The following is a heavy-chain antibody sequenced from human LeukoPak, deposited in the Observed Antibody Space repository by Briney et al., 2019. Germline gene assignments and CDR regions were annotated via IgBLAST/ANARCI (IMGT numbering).Heavy chain of an antibody. CDR3: ARERDSSGLTYAFDI. CDR1: GGTFSSYA. J-gene: IGHJ3*02. Sequence: GASVKVSCKASGGTFSSYAISWVRQAPGQGLERMGGIIPIFGTANYAQKFQGRVTITADESTSTAYMELSSLRSEDTAVYYCARERDSSGLTYAFDIWGQGTMVTVSS. V-gene: IGHV1-69*13. D-gene: IGHD6-19*01. CDR2: IIPIFGTA.